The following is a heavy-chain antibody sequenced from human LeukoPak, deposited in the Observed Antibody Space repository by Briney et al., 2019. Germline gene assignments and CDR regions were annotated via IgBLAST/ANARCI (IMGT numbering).Heavy chain of an antibody. CDR3: ARDPSFSRGFNFVLSS. CDR2: ISHDGRRK. V-gene: IGHV3-30*04. Sequence: GGSLRLSCAASGFTFDTYSFHWDRQAPGGGLDWVALISHDGRRKYYGDAVKGRFTISRDDSKNTLSLQMSSLRTEDSSVYYCARDPSFSRGFNFVLSSWGQGTLVTVSS. D-gene: IGHD5-12*01. CDR1: GFTFDTYS. J-gene: IGHJ5*02.